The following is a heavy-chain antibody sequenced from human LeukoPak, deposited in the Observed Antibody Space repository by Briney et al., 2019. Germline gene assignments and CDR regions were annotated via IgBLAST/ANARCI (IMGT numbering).Heavy chain of an antibody. Sequence: GGSLRLSCAASGFTFNNYNMNWVRQAPGKGLEWVSYITSSSYTIYYADSVKGRFTISRDNAKNSLYLQMNSLRAEDTAVYYCARDRIGYSYGYPAPRDAFDIWGQGTMVTVSS. CDR1: GFTFNNYN. J-gene: IGHJ3*02. CDR2: ITSSSYTI. D-gene: IGHD5-18*01. V-gene: IGHV3-48*04. CDR3: ARDRIGYSYGYPAPRDAFDI.